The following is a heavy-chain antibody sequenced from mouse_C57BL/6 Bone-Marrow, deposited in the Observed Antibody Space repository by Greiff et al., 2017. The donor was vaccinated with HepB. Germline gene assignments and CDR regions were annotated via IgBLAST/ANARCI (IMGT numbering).Heavy chain of an antibody. CDR1: GFTFSDYG. J-gene: IGHJ3*01. Sequence: VQLKESGGGLVKPGGSLKLSCAASGFTFSDYGMHWVRQAPEKGLEWVAYISSGSSTIYYADTVKGRFTISSDNAKNTLFLQMTSLRSEDTAMYYCARDYYYGSSYGAYWGQGTLVTVSA. CDR3: ARDYYYGSSYGAY. V-gene: IGHV5-17*01. D-gene: IGHD1-1*01. CDR2: ISSGSSTI.